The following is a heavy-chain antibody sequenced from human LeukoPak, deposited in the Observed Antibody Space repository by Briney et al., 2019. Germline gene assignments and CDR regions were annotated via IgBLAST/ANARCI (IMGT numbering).Heavy chain of an antibody. CDR1: GYGFFGYW. D-gene: IGHD6-13*01. V-gene: IGHV5-51*01. J-gene: IGHJ4*02. CDR2: IYPGDSDT. CDR3: ARQERSRIAAAGASFDY. Sequence: GESLKISCKGSGYGFFGYWIAWVRQMPGKGLEWMGIIYPGDSDTRYSPSFQGQVTISADKSISTAYLQWSSLKASDTAMYYCARQERSRIAAAGASFDYWGQGTLVTVSS.